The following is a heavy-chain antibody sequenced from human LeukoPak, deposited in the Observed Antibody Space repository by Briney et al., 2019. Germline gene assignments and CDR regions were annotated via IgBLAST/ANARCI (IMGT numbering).Heavy chain of an antibody. D-gene: IGHD6-19*01. CDR3: ARSSSGPPTYDAFDI. CDR2: ISSSSSYI. Sequence: GGSLRLSCAASGFTFSSYSMNWVRQAPGKGLEWASSISSSSSYIYYADSVKGRFTISRDNAKNSLYLQMNSLRAEDTAVYYCARSSSGPPTYDAFDIWGQGTMVTVSS. CDR1: GFTFSSYS. V-gene: IGHV3-21*01. J-gene: IGHJ3*02.